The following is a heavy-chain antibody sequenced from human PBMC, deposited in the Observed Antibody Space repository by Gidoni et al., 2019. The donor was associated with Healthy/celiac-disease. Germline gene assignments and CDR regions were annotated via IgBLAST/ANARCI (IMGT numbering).Heavy chain of an antibody. D-gene: IGHD3-22*01. CDR1: GGSISSSSYY. CDR2: IYYSGST. J-gene: IGHJ4*02. CDR3: ARQYTQVVPMDY. V-gene: IGHV4-39*01. Sequence: QLQLQVSGPGLVKPSETLSLTCTVSGGSISSSSYYWGWIRQPPGKGLEWIGSIYYSGSTYYNPSLKSRVTISVDTSKNQFSLKLSSVTAADTAVYYCARQYTQVVPMDYWGQGTLVTVSS.